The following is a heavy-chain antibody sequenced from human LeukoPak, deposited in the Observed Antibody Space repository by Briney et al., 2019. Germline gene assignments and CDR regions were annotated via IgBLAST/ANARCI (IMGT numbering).Heavy chain of an antibody. D-gene: IGHD4-23*01. CDR1: GGSISSGNYY. CDR2: IYYSGST. Sequence: SETLSLTCTVSGGSISSGNYYWNWIRQHPGKGLEWIGYIYYSGSTYYNPSLKSRVNISVDTSKNQFSLKLNSVTAADTAVYYCARDYGYGGNSGQTSWGQGTLVTVSS. CDR3: ARDYGYGGNSGQTS. V-gene: IGHV4-31*03. J-gene: IGHJ4*02.